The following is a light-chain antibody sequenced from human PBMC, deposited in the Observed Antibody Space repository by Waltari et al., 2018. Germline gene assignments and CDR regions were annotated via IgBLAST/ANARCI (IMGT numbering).Light chain of an antibody. Sequence: EIEMTQSPATLSVSPGERATVSCRASQSVGNKLAWYQQKPRQAPRLLFYDASTRATGIPVRFSGSGSGTEFTLTISSLQSEDFAVYYCQQSNNWPYTFGQGTKLEIK. CDR3: QQSNNWPYT. CDR2: DAS. V-gene: IGKV3-15*01. J-gene: IGKJ2*01. CDR1: QSVGNK.